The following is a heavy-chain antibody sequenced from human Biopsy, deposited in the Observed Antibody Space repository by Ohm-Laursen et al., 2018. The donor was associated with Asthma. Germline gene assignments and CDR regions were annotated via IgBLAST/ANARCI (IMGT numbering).Heavy chain of an antibody. CDR3: ARAAITGIRGWFDP. D-gene: IGHD1-20*01. J-gene: IGHJ5*02. V-gene: IGHV4-34*01. CDR2: IDQRGYT. Sequence: TLPLTCPVYGGYLTGHYWNWIRQPPGKGLEWIGEIDQRGYTNYNPSLKSRVTISADTSKNQFHLNLSSVTAADTAVYFCARAAITGIRGWFDPWGQGTQVTVSS. CDR1: GGYLTGHY.